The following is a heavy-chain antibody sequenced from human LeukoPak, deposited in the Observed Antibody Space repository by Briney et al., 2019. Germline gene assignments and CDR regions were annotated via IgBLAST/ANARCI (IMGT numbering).Heavy chain of an antibody. Sequence: GASVKVSCKASGYTFTGYYMHWVRQAPGQGLEWMGWINPNSGGTNYAQKFQGRVTMTRDTSISTAYMELSRLRSDDTAVYYCARGIVASYSAYYYYMDVWGKGPRSPSP. V-gene: IGHV1-2*02. CDR2: INPNSGGT. CDR3: ARGIVASYSAYYYYMDV. J-gene: IGHJ6*03. D-gene: IGHD5-12*01. CDR1: GYTFTGYY.